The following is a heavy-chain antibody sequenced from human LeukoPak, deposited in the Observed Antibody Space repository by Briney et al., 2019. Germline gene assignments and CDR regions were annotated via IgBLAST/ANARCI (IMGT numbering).Heavy chain of an antibody. CDR3: ASSTYYYDSRGYSLDY. J-gene: IGHJ4*02. CDR1: GYSFTSYW. CDR2: IYPGDSDT. Sequence: GESLKISCKGSGYSFTSYWIGWVRQMPGKGLEWIGIIYPGDSDTRYSPSFQGQVTISADKSISTAYLQWSSLKASDTAMYYCASSTYYYDSRGYSLDYWGPGTLVTVSS. V-gene: IGHV5-51*01. D-gene: IGHD3-22*01.